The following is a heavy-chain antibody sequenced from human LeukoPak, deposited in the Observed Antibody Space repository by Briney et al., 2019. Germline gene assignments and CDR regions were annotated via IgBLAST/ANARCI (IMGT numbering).Heavy chain of an antibody. J-gene: IGHJ5*02. Sequence: ASVKVSCKASGYTFTGYYMHWLRQAPGQGPEWMGWIHPNSGGTKYAQEFQGRVTMTRDTSISTAYMELSRLRSDDTAVYYCARAVVEVAATPWFDPWGQGTLVTVSS. V-gene: IGHV1-2*02. CDR2: IHPNSGGT. D-gene: IGHD2-15*01. CDR3: ARAVVEVAATPWFDP. CDR1: GYTFTGYY.